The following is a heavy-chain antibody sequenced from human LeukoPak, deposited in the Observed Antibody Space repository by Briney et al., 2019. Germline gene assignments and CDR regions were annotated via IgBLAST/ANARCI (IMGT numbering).Heavy chain of an antibody. D-gene: IGHD2-2*01. CDR2: INPSGGST. V-gene: IGHV1-46*01. Sequence: GASVKVSCKASGYRFTSYDMHWVRQAPGQGLEWMGIINPSGGSTSYVQRFQGRVAMTRDTSTTTVYMEVNSLTSEDTAVYFCARDGPTAAPFDYWGQGTLVTVSS. CDR1: GYRFTSYD. CDR3: ARDGPTAAPFDY. J-gene: IGHJ4*02.